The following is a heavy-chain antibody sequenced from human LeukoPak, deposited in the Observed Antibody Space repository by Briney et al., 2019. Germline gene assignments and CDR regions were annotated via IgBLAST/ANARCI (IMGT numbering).Heavy chain of an antibody. CDR1: EYTFIGYY. Sequence: ASVKVSCKASEYTFIGYYMHWVRQAPGQGLEWMGIINPSGGSTSYAQKFQGRVTMTRDTSTSTVYMELSSLRSEDTAVYYCARYSSGYYQYFDYWGQGTLVTVSS. CDR2: INPSGGST. CDR3: ARYSSGYYQYFDY. V-gene: IGHV1-46*01. J-gene: IGHJ4*02. D-gene: IGHD3-22*01.